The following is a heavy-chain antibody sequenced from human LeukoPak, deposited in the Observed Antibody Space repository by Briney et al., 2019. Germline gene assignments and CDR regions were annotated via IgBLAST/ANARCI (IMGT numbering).Heavy chain of an antibody. CDR2: FDPEDGET. CDR3: ATGSGSYPY. CDR1: GYTLTELS. Sequence: ASLKVSCKVSGYTLTELSMHWVRQAPGKRLEWMGGFDPEDGETIYAQKLQGRGTMTEDTSTDTAYMELSSLRSEHTAVYYCATGSGSYPYWGQGTLVTVSS. J-gene: IGHJ4*02. V-gene: IGHV1-24*01. D-gene: IGHD1-26*01.